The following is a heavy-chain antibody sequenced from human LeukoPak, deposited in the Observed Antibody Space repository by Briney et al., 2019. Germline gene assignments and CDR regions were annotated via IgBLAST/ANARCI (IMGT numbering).Heavy chain of an antibody. Sequence: PGGSLRLSCAASGFTFGQYEMNWVRQAPGKGLEWISSVSVRAATIYYGDSAEGRFTISRDDAKNSLYLQMNGLRVEDTAIYYCAKDFPHWYEVPHGMDVWGQGTTVTV. D-gene: IGHD1-14*01. V-gene: IGHV3-48*03. J-gene: IGHJ6*02. CDR1: GFTFGQYE. CDR3: AKDFPHWYEVPHGMDV. CDR2: VSVRAATI.